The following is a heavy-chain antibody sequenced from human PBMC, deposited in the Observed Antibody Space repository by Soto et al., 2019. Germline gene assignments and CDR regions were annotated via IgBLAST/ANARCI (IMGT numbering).Heavy chain of an antibody. V-gene: IGHV3-23*01. D-gene: IGHD6-13*01. CDR1: GFTFSSYS. Sequence: GGSLRLSCAASGFTFSSYSMNWVRQAPGKGLEWVSAISGSGGSTYYADSVKGRFSISRDNSKNTLYLQMNSLRAEDTAVYYCARDLGSWYYFDYWGQGTLVTVSS. CDR2: ISGSGGST. J-gene: IGHJ4*02. CDR3: ARDLGSWYYFDY.